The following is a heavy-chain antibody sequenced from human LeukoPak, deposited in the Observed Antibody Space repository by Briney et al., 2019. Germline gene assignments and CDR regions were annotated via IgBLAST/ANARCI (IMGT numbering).Heavy chain of an antibody. Sequence: ASVKVSCKASGYTFTTYYMHWVRQAPGQGLEWMGIINPSGGSTFYAQKFQGRLTMTRDTSTSTVYIELSSLRSEDTAVYYCARGGNRNCDYWGQGTLVTVSS. J-gene: IGHJ4*02. CDR3: ARGGNRNCDY. V-gene: IGHV1-46*01. D-gene: IGHD1-14*01. CDR1: GYTFTTYY. CDR2: INPSGGST.